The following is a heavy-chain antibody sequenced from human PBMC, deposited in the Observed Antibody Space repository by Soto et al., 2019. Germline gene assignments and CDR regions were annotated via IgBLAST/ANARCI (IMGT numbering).Heavy chain of an antibody. Sequence: SEILSLTYTVACGSISGVGYCCIWNRQHPGKGLEWTGYIYYSGSTYYNPSLKSRVTISVDTSKNQFSLKLSSVTTADTAVYYCAREPGDYYYGMDVWGQGTTVTVSS. D-gene: IGHD7-27*01. V-gene: IGHV4-31*03. CDR2: IYYSGST. J-gene: IGHJ6*02. CDR1: CGSISGVGYC. CDR3: AREPGDYYYGMDV.